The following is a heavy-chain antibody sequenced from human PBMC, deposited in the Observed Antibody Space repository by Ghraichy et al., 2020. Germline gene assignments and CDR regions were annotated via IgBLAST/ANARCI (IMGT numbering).Heavy chain of an antibody. CDR3: ARGGSARPLDWFDP. CDR1: GGSISSYY. CDR2: IYYSGST. Sequence: SETLSLTCTVSGGSISSYYWSWIRQPPGKGLEWIGYIYYSGSTNYNPSLKSRVTMSVDTSKNQFSLRLSSVTAADTAVYYCARGGSARPLDWFDPWGQGTLVTVSS. J-gene: IGHJ5*02. D-gene: IGHD6-6*01. V-gene: IGHV4-59*01.